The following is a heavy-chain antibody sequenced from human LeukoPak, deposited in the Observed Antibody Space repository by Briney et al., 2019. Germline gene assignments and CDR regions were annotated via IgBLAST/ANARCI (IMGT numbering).Heavy chain of an antibody. Sequence: GGSLRLSCAASGFTFSSYWMSWVRQAPGKGLEWVANIKQDGSEKYYVDSVKGRFTISRDNAKNSLYLQMNSLRAEDTAVYYCARDRYSYGYSTWFDPWGQGTLVTVSS. CDR2: IKQDGSEK. CDR1: GFTFSSYW. D-gene: IGHD5-18*01. V-gene: IGHV3-7*01. CDR3: ARDRYSYGYSTWFDP. J-gene: IGHJ5*02.